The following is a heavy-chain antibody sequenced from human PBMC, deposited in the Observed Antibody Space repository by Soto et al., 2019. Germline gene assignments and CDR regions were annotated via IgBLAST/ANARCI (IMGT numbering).Heavy chain of an antibody. V-gene: IGHV3-43*01. J-gene: IGHJ4*02. CDR1: GFSFADHT. CDR3: AKDSTGSIDY. CDR2: SSWDGGRT. Sequence: EVQLVESGGVVVQPGGSLRLSCAASGFSFADHTMHWVRQAPGKGLEWVSLSSWDGGRTYYADSVKGRFTISRDNSKNSLYLQMNSLRTEDTALYYCAKDSTGSIDYWGQGTLVTVSS. D-gene: IGHD6-19*01.